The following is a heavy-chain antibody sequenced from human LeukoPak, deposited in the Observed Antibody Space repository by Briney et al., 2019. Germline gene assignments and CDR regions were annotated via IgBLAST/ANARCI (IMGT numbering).Heavy chain of an antibody. J-gene: IGHJ4*02. CDR3: ARPYGIDWSIDYFDY. CDR1: GFTFSDYD. D-gene: IGHD3-9*01. V-gene: IGHV3-48*01. Sequence: GGSLRLSCAASGFTFSDYDMNWVRQAPGKGLEWVSYISTSSSTIYYADSVKGRFTISRDNAKNSLYLQMNSLRAEDTAVYYCARPYGIDWSIDYFDYWGQGTLVTVSS. CDR2: ISTSSSTI.